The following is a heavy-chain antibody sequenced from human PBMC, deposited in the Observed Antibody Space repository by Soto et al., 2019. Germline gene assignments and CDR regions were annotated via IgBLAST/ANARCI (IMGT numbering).Heavy chain of an antibody. CDR2: IYWDDDK. CDR3: AHRAMITFGGVIANDAFDI. D-gene: IGHD3-16*02. CDR1: GFSLSTSGVG. Sequence: ITLKESGPPLVKPTQTLTLTCTFSGFSLSTSGVGVGWIRQPPGKALEWLALIYWDDDKRYSPSLKSRLTITKDTSKNQVVLTMTNMDPVDTATYYCAHRAMITFGGVIANDAFDIWGQVAMVTVSS. V-gene: IGHV2-5*02. J-gene: IGHJ3*02.